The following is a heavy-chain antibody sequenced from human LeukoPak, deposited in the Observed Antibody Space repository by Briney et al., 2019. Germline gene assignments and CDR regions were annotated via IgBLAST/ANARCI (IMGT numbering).Heavy chain of an antibody. V-gene: IGHV4-34*01. CDR2: INHSGST. J-gene: IGHJ6*03. CDR1: GGSFSGYY. D-gene: IGHD1-7*01. Sequence: SETLSLTCAVYGGSFSGYYWSWIRQPPGKGLEWIGEINHSGSTNYNPSLKSRVTISVDTSKNQFSLKLSSVTAADTAVYYCARRTGTISYYYYYMGVWGKGTTVTVSS. CDR3: ARRTGTISYYYYYMGV.